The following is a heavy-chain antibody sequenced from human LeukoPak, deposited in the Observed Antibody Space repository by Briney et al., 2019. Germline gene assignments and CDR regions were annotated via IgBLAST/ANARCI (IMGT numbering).Heavy chain of an antibody. Sequence: SGTLSLTCAVSGGSISSSNWWSWVRQPPGKGLEWIGEIYHSGSTKYNPSLKSRVTISVDKSKNQFSLKLTSVTAADTAVYYCAREVTTVTSYNWFDPWGQGTLVTVSS. J-gene: IGHJ5*02. V-gene: IGHV4-4*02. D-gene: IGHD4-17*01. CDR3: AREVTTVTSYNWFDP. CDR2: IYHSGST. CDR1: GGSISSSNW.